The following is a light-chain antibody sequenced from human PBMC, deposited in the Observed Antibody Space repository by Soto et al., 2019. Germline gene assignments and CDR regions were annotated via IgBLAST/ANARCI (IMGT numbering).Light chain of an antibody. CDR2: EVV. V-gene: IGLV2-8*01. CDR3: KSYAGSNTYV. J-gene: IGLJ1*01. Sequence: QSALTQPPSASGSPGQSVTISCPGTKNDIGVYDFVSWYQHHPGKAPRLIIYEVVQRPSGVPDRFSGCKSGNTASLTVSGLQAADDADYFCKSYAGSNTYVFGSGTRSPS. CDR1: KNDIGVYDF.